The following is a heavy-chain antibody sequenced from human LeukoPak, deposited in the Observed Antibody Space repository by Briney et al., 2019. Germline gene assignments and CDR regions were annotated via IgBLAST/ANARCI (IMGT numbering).Heavy chain of an antibody. V-gene: IGHV1-24*01. J-gene: IGHJ4*02. CDR3: ATDMVGYCGDVTCYSEAY. CDR2: FDPEVGKT. Sequence: ASVKVSCKVSGYSVTALSMHWVRQAPGKGLEWMGGFDPEVGKTMYAEKLDGRLTVTDDTSTDTPYMQLSSLGLEDPAVYYCATDMVGYCGDVTCYSEAYWGQGTLVTVSS. D-gene: IGHD2-21*01. CDR1: GYSVTALS.